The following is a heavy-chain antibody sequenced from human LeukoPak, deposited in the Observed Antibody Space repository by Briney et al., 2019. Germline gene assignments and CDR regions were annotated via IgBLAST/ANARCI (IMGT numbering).Heavy chain of an antibody. CDR2: ISYDGSNK. V-gene: IGHV3-30-3*01. D-gene: IGHD1-7*01. J-gene: IGHJ4*02. CDR1: GFTFSSYA. CDR3: AKESTGSTSLDY. Sequence: GGSLRLSCAASGFTFSSYAMHWVRQAPGKGLEWVAVISYDGSNKYYADSVKGRFTISRDNSKNTLYLQMNSLRAEDTAVYFCAKESTGSTSLDYWGQGTLVTVSS.